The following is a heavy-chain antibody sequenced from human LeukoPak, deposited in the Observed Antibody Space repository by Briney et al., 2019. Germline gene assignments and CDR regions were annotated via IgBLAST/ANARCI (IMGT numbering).Heavy chain of an antibody. D-gene: IGHD2-2*01. J-gene: IGHJ5*02. Sequence: PGGSLRLSCAASGFTFSSYWMSWVRQAPGKGLEWVANIKQDGSEKYYVDSVKGRFTISRDNAKNSLYLQMNSLRAEDTAVYYCARDDFSRISCCHGWFDPWGQGTLVTVSS. CDR3: ARDDFSRISCCHGWFDP. CDR1: GFTFSSYW. CDR2: IKQDGSEK. V-gene: IGHV3-7*01.